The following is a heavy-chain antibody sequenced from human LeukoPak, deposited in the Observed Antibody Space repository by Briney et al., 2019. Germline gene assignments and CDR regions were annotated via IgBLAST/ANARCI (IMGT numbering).Heavy chain of an antibody. CDR1: QFNFNKFG. D-gene: IGHD6-13*01. CDR2: ISGSGGST. J-gene: IGHJ6*02. V-gene: IGHV3-23*01. Sequence: GGSLRLSCATSQFNFNKFGMSWVRQAPGKGLEWVSAISGSGGSTYYADSVKGRFTISRDNSKNTLYLQMNSLRAEDTAVYYCANAGRDSSSTISCGMDVWGQGTTVTVSS. CDR3: ANAGRDSSSTISCGMDV.